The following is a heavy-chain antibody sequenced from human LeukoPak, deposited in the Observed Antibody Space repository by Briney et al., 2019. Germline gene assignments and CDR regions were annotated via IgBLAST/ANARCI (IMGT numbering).Heavy chain of an antibody. D-gene: IGHD1-26*01. CDR3: AKGREEDYYYYGMDV. V-gene: IGHV3-23*01. Sequence: GGSLRLSCAASGFTFSSYAMSWVRQAPGKGLEWVSAISGSGGSTYYADSVKGRFTISRDNSKNTLYLQMNSLRAEDTAVYYCAKGREEDYYYYGMDVWGKGTTVSVPS. CDR2: ISGSGGST. CDR1: GFTFSSYA. J-gene: IGHJ6*04.